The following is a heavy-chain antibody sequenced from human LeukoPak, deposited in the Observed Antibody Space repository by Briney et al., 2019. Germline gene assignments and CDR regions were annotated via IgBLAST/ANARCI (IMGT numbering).Heavy chain of an antibody. CDR2: IKSKTDGGTT. D-gene: IGHD6-19*01. Sequence: GGSLRLSCAASGFTFSNAWMSWVRQAPGKGLEWVGRIKSKTDGGTTDYAAPVKGRFTISRDNSKNTLYLQMNSLRAEDTAVYYCAKRLAMTGTYHFDYWGQGTLVTVSS. J-gene: IGHJ4*02. V-gene: IGHV3-15*01. CDR3: AKRLAMTGTYHFDY. CDR1: GFTFSNAW.